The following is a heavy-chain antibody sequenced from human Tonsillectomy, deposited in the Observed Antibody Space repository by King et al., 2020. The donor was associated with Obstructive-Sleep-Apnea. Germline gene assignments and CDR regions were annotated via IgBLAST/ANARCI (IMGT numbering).Heavy chain of an antibody. J-gene: IGHJ4*02. CDR3: ARVHYYDTSGYYYYFDY. CDR2: IYYSGST. Sequence: QLQESGPGLVKPSQTLSLTCTVSGDSINSGEDYWGWIRQPPGKGLEWIGYIYYSGSTYYSPSLKSRVTISEDTSKNQFSLRLTSVTAADTAVYYCARVHYYDTSGYYYYFDYWGQGTLVTVSS. D-gene: IGHD3-22*01. V-gene: IGHV4-30-4*01. CDR1: GDSINSGEDY.